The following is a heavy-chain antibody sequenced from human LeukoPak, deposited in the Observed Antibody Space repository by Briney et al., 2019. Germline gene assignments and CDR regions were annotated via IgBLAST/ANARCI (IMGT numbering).Heavy chain of an antibody. V-gene: IGHV1-46*01. CDR2: INPSGGST. J-gene: IGHJ4*02. D-gene: IGHD4-11*01. CDR1: GYTFTSYY. Sequence: ASVKVSCKASGYTFTSYYMHWVRQAPGQGLEWMGIINPSGGSTSYAQKFQGRVTMTRDMSTSTAYMELSSLRSEDTAVYYCARAGRTVTTSIGYWGQGTLVTVSS. CDR3: ARAGRTVTTSIGY.